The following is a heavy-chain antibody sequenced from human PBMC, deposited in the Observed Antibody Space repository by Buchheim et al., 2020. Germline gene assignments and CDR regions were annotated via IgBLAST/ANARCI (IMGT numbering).Heavy chain of an antibody. CDR2: IWYDGSNK. J-gene: IGHJ6*03. D-gene: IGHD2-15*01. V-gene: IGHV3-33*01. Sequence: QVQLVESGGGVVQPGRSLRLSCAASGFTFSSYGMHWVRQAPGKGLEWVAGIWYDGSNKYYADSVKGRFTISRDNSKNTLYLQMNSLRAEDTAVYYCARDSADIVVVVAATTVSYMDVWGKGTT. CDR1: GFTFSSYG. CDR3: ARDSADIVVVVAATTVSYMDV.